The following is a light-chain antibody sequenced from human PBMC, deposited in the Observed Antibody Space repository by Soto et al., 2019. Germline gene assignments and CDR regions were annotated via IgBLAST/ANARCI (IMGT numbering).Light chain of an antibody. V-gene: IGKV1-5*03. Sequence: DVQMTQSPSTLSASVGDRVTITCRASPSISSWLAWYQQKPGKAPKLLIYKALSLENGVPSRFSASGSGTEFTLTISSLQPDDCATYYCQQYNSYSPTVGQGTKLEI. CDR3: QQYNSYSPT. CDR2: KAL. J-gene: IGKJ2*01. CDR1: PSISSW.